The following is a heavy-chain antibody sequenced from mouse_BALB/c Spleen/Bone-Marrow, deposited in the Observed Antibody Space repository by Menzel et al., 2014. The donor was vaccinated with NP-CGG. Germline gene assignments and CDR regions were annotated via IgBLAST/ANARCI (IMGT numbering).Heavy chain of an antibody. CDR2: IYPGDGDT. CDR1: GYTFTSYW. CDR3: AREKGSSLLRSHQAWFAT. J-gene: IGHJ3*01. D-gene: IGHD1-1*01. Sequence: QVQLQQSGAELARPGASVKLSCKASGYTFTSYWMQWVKQRPGQGLEWIGAIYPGDGDTRYTQKFKGKATLTADKSSSTAYMQLSSLASEDSAVYYCAREKGSSLLRSHQAWFATGAKGLWSLSLQ. V-gene: IGHV1-87*01.